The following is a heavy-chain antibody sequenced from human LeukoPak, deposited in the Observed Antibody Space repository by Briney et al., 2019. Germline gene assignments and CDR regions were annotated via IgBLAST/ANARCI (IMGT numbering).Heavy chain of an antibody. V-gene: IGHV4-59*08. CDR2: IYYSGST. D-gene: IGHD3-22*01. Sequence: SETLSLTCTVSGGSISSYYWSWIRQPPGKGLEWIGYIYYSGSTNYNPSLKSRVTISVDTSKNQFSLKLSSVTAADTAVYYCARHWSPDDSSGYYLYYFDYWGQGTLVTVSS. CDR1: GGSISSYY. CDR3: ARHWSPDDSSGYYLYYFDY. J-gene: IGHJ4*02.